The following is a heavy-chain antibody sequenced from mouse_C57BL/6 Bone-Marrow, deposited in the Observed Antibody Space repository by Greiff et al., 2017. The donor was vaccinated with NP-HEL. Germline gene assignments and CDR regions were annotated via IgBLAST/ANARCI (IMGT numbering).Heavy chain of an antibody. CDR1: GFTFSSYG. J-gene: IGHJ4*01. D-gene: IGHD2-4*01. V-gene: IGHV5-6*01. CDR3: ARHVYDYFYAMDY. Sequence: EVQLVESGGDLVKPGGSLKLSCAASGFTFSSYGMSWVRQTPDKRLEWVATISSGGSYTYYLDSVKGRFTISRDNAKNTLYLQMSSLKSEDTAMYYCARHVYDYFYAMDYWGQGTSVTVSS. CDR2: ISSGGSYT.